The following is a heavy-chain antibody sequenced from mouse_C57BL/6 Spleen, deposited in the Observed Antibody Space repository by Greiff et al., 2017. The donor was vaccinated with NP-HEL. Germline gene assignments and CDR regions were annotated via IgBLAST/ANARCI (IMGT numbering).Heavy chain of an antibody. V-gene: IGHV1-64*01. J-gene: IGHJ4*01. D-gene: IGHD3-3*01. CDR2: IHPNSGST. CDR1: GYTFTSYW. CDR3: ARDKGPGYAMDY. Sequence: QVQLQQPGAELVKPGASVKLSCKASGYTFTSYWMHWVKQRPGQGLEWIGMIHPNSGSTNYNEKFKSKATLTVDKSSRTAYMQLSSLASEDSAVYYCARDKGPGYAMDYWGQGTSVTVSS.